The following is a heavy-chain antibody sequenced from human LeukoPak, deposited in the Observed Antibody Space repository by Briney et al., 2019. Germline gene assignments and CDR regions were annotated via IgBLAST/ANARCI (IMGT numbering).Heavy chain of an antibody. CDR2: ISGNGVDT. CDR3: ARGLSYGFSDFVY. Sequence: GGSLRLSCAASGFTFSSKSMTWVRQAPGKGLEWVSAISGNGVDTFYADSVKGRFTISRDNSRNTLYLQMNSLRAEDTAVYYCARGLSYGFSDFVYWGHGTLVTVSS. J-gene: IGHJ4*01. D-gene: IGHD2/OR15-2a*01. CDR1: GFTFSSKS. V-gene: IGHV3-23*01.